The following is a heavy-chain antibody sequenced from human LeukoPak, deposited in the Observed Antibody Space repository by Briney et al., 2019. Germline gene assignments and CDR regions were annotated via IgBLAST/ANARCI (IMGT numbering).Heavy chain of an antibody. D-gene: IGHD3-3*01. V-gene: IGHV3-23*01. J-gene: IGHJ5*02. Sequence: PGGSLRLSCAASGFTFSNYAMTWVRQAPGKGLEWVSTISGSDDSTYYADSVKGRFTISRDNSKNTLYLQMNSLRAEDTAVYYCAKALRFLEWSLDNWFDPWGQGTLVTVSS. CDR1: GFTFSNYA. CDR3: AKALRFLEWSLDNWFDP. CDR2: ISGSDDST.